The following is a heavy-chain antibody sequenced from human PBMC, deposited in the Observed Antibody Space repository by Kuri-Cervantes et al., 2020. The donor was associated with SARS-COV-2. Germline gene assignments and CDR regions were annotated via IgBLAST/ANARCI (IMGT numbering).Heavy chain of an antibody. CDR2: INPSGGST. D-gene: IGHD4-17*01. Sequence: ASVKVSCKASGYTFTSYYMHCVRQAPGQGLEWMGIINPSGGSTTYAQKFQGRVTMTRDTSTTTVYMELSSLRSEDTAVYYCARAGLYADYAAYWGQGTLVTVSS. V-gene: IGHV1-46*01. CDR1: GYTFTSYY. CDR3: ARAGLYADYAAY. J-gene: IGHJ4*02.